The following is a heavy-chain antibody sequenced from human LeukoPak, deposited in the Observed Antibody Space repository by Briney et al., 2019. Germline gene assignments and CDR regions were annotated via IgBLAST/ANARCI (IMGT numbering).Heavy chain of an antibody. CDR2: ISYDGSNK. Sequence: GGSLRHSCAASGFTFSSYAMHWVRQAPGKGLEWVAVISYDGSNKYYADSVKGRFTISRDNSKNTLYLQMNSLRAEDTAVYYCARHGVEYYYDSSGYYPPYFDYWGQGTLVTVSS. D-gene: IGHD3-22*01. V-gene: IGHV3-30-3*01. CDR3: ARHGVEYYYDSSGYYPPYFDY. CDR1: GFTFSSYA. J-gene: IGHJ4*02.